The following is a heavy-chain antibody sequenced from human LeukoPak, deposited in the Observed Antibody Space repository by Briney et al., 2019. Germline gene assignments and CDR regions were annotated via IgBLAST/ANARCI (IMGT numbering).Heavy chain of an antibody. CDR1: GGSISSYY. D-gene: IGHD5-12*01. V-gene: IGHV4-59*01. CDR3: ATALRGYSGYDPPDYYYYYGMDV. CDR2: IYYSGST. Sequence: SSETLSLTCTVSGGSISSYYWSWIRQPPGKGLERIGYIYYSGSTNYNPSLKSRVTISVDTSKNQFSLKLSSVTAADTAVYYCATALRGYSGYDPPDYYYYYGMDVWGKGTTVTVSS. J-gene: IGHJ6*04.